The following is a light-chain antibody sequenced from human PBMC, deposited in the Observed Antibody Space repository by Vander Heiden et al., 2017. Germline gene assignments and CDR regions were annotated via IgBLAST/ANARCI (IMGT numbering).Light chain of an antibody. CDR2: END. CDR3: GTWDSSLITEV. J-gene: IGLJ3*02. Sequence: QSVLTQPPSVSAAPGQKVTISCPGSSSNIGKNYVSWYQQLPRTAPKLLIYENDKRPSGIPDRFSGSRSGTSATLGITGLQTGDEADYYCGTWDSSLITEVFGGGTKLTVL. CDR1: SSNIGKNY. V-gene: IGLV1-51*02.